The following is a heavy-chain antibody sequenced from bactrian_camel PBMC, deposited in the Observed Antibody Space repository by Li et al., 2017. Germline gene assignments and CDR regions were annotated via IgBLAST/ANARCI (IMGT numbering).Heavy chain of an antibody. Sequence: HVQLVESGGGSVQAGGSLRLACAASGYKYSDYCLAWFRQVPGKEREGVATIDIDGTTRYADNVKGRFTISQDNAKKTMYLQMTTVKPEDAAMYYCAARPSGVPCYLRRPPRETEFATWGQGTQVTVS. CDR3: AARPSGVPCYLRRPPRETEFAT. J-gene: IGHJ4*01. CDR2: IDIDGTT. D-gene: IGHD2*01. V-gene: IGHV3S55*01. CDR1: GYKYSDYC.